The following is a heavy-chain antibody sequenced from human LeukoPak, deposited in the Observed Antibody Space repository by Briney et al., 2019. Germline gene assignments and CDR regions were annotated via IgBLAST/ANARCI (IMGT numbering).Heavy chain of an antibody. Sequence: GGSLRLSCVASGFTFSAAGMHWVRQVPGKGLECVAFIRIDGSSTYYADSVKGRFTISRDNSKSKLFLQMNSLRAEDSAVYFCAKDRVGPKYYLDVWGTGTTVTISS. D-gene: IGHD1-26*01. V-gene: IGHV3-30*02. J-gene: IGHJ6*03. CDR1: GFTFSAAG. CDR3: AKDRVGPKYYLDV. CDR2: IRIDGSST.